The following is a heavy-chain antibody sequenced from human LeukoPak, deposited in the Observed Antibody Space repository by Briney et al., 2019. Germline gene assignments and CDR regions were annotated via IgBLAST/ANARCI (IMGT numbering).Heavy chain of an antibody. J-gene: IGHJ4*02. CDR1: GGSISSSNW. CDR3: ARARGVRFLEWLSHSYYFDY. V-gene: IGHV4-4*02. Sequence: SGTLSLTCAVSGGSISSSNWWSWVRQPPGKGLEWIGEIYHSGSTNYNPSLKSRVTISVDKSKNQFSLKLSSVTAADTAVYYCARARGVRFLEWLSHSYYFDYWGQGTLVTVSS. D-gene: IGHD3-3*01. CDR2: IYHSGST.